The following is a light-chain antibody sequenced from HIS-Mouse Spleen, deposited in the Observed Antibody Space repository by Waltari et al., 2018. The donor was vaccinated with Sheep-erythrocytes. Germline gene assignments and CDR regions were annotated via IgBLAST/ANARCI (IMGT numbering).Light chain of an antibody. CDR2: EVS. V-gene: IGLV2-8*01. CDR3: SSYAGSNNWV. CDR1: SSDVGGVNY. Sequence: QSALTQPPSASGSPGQSVTISCTGPSSDVGGVNYVSWYQQHPGKAPQLMIYEVSKRPSGVPDRFSGSKSGNTASLTVSGLQAEDEADYYCSSYAGSNNWVFGGGTKLTVL. J-gene: IGLJ3*02.